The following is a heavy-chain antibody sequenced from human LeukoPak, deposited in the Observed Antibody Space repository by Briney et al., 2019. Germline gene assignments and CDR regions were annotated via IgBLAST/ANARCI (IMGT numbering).Heavy chain of an antibody. D-gene: IGHD3-9*01. J-gene: IGHJ4*02. Sequence: GRSLRLSCAASGFTFSSYGMHWVRQAPGKGLEWVAVISYDGSNKYYADSVKGRFTISRDNSKNTLYLQMNSLRAEDTAVYYCAKDHRYFDGLLRSVDYWGQGTLVTVSS. CDR1: GFTFSSYG. V-gene: IGHV3-30*18. CDR3: AKDHRYFDGLLRSVDY. CDR2: ISYDGSNK.